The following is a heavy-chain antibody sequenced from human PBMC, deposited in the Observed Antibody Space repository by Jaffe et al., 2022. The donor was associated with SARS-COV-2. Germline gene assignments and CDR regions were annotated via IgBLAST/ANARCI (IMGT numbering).Heavy chain of an antibody. Sequence: QVQLVQSGAEVKKPGASVKVSCKASGYTFTSYGITWVRQAPGQGLEWMGWISPYNGNTNYAQKLQGRVTMTTDTSTSTAYVELRSLRSDDTAMYYCARANTAMVSELEFDPWGQGTLVTVSS. CDR3: ARANTAMVSELEFDP. V-gene: IGHV1-18*01. J-gene: IGHJ5*02. CDR2: ISPYNGNT. D-gene: IGHD5-18*01. CDR1: GYTFTSYG.